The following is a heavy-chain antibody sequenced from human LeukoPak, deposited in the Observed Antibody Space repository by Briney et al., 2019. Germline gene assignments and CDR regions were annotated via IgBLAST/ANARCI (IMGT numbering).Heavy chain of an antibody. V-gene: IGHV3-7*01. CDR3: AREGLWATGFDY. J-gene: IGHJ4*02. D-gene: IGHD1-26*01. CDR2: IKQDGSEK. CDR1: GFTFSIYW. Sequence: GGSVRLSCAASGFTFSIYWMSWVRQAPGKGLEWVANIKQDGSEKYYVDSVKGRFTISRDNAKNSLYLQMNGLRAEDTAVYYCAREGLWATGFDYWGQGTLVTVSS.